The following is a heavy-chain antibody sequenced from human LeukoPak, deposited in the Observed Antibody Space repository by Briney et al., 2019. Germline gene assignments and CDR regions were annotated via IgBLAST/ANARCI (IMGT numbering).Heavy chain of an antibody. CDR2: ISGSGGST. D-gene: IGHD6-13*01. CDR3: AKDQALGIAAAGPFDY. CDR1: GFTLSSYA. Sequence: PGGSLRLSCAASGFTLSSYAMSWVRQAPGKGLEWVSAISGSGGSTYYADSVKGRFTISRDNSKNTLYLQMNSLRAEDTAVYYCAKDQALGIAAAGPFDYWGQGTLVTVSS. V-gene: IGHV3-23*01. J-gene: IGHJ4*02.